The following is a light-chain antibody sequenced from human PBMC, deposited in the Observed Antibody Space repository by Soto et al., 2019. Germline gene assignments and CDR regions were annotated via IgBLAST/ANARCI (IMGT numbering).Light chain of an antibody. V-gene: IGLV1-44*01. CDR1: SSNIGGNT. Sequence: QSVLTQPPSASGSPGQRVTISCSGRSSNIGGNTVNWYQKVPGAAPKLIIFSNSQRPSGVPDRYSGSKSGTSASLAIGGLQSEDEADYYCSTWDDSLNGPLFGGGTKLTVL. CDR3: STWDDSLNGPL. J-gene: IGLJ2*01. CDR2: SNS.